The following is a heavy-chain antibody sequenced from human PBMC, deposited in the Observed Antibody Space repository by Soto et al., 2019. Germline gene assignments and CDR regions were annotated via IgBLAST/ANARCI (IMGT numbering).Heavy chain of an antibody. CDR3: ASSPRGYCSSTSCRELGNYYGMDV. CDR1: GYNFTSYW. D-gene: IGHD2-2*01. J-gene: IGHJ6*02. Sequence: PGESLKISCKASGYNFTSYWIGWVRQMPGKGLELMGVIYPADSDTRYRPPFEGQVTFSVDKSLTTAYVQWSSLKASDTAMYYCASSPRGYCSSTSCRELGNYYGMDVWGQRTTVTVSS. CDR2: IYPADSDT. V-gene: IGHV5-51*01.